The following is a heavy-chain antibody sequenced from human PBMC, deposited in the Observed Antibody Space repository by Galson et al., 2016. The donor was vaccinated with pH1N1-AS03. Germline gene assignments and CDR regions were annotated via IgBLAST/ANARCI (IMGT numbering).Heavy chain of an antibody. CDR2: IYYSGST. Sequence: SETLSLTCTVSGGSVSSGSYYWSWIRQPPGKGLEWIGYIYYSGSTNYNPSLKSRVTMSVDTSKNQFSLKLSSVTAADTAVYFCARDYGRWETHRYFDHWGQGTLVTVSS. V-gene: IGHV4-61*01. J-gene: IGHJ4*02. CDR3: ARDYGRWETHRYFDH. D-gene: IGHD1-26*01. CDR1: GGSVSSGSYY.